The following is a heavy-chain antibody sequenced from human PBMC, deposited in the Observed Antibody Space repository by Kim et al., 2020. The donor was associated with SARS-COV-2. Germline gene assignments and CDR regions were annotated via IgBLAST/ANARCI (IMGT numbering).Heavy chain of an antibody. D-gene: IGHD3-10*01. J-gene: IGHJ4*02. CDR1: GFTFSSYG. V-gene: IGHV3-30*18. CDR3: AKDPKYYYGSGSPDY. Sequence: GGSLRLSCAASGFTFSSYGMHWVRQAPGKGLEWVAVISYDGSNKYYADSVKGRFTISRDNSKNTLYLQMNSLRAEDTAVYYCAKDPKYYYGSGSPDYWGQGTLGTVSS. CDR2: ISYDGSNK.